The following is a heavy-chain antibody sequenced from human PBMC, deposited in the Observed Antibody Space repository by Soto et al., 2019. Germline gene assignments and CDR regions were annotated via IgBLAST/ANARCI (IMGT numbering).Heavy chain of an antibody. V-gene: IGHV1-18*01. CDR3: ARDYSDYYDSSPMGWFDP. D-gene: IGHD3-22*01. Sequence: GAPVKVSCKASGYPVTRYGISCGRQAPGQGLDWIEWISAYNGNTNYGQKLQGRVTMTTDTSTSTAYMELRSLGYDDTPVYYCARDYSDYYDSSPMGWFDPCGEGPQGTVSS. CDR1: GYPVTRYG. CDR2: ISAYNGNT. J-gene: IGHJ5*02.